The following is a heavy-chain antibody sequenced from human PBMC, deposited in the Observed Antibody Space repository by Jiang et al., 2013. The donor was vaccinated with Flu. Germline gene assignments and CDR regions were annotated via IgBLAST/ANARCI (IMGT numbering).Heavy chain of an antibody. D-gene: IGHD1-26*01. CDR2: TYYRSKWYN. CDR3: ARSGDFYYYYMDV. J-gene: IGHJ6*03. V-gene: IGHV6-1*01. CDR1: GDSVSSNSAA. Sequence: TCAISGDSVSSNSAAWNWIRQSPSRGLEWLGRTYYRSKWYNDYAVSVKSRITFNPRHIPRTRSPCQLNSVTPEDTAVYYCARSGDFYYYYMDVWGKGTTVTVSS.